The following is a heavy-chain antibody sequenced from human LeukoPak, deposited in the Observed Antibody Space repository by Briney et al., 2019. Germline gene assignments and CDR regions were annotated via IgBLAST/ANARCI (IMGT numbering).Heavy chain of an antibody. V-gene: IGHV1-8*01. CDR2: MNPNSGNT. D-gene: IGHD3-10*01. CDR1: GYIFTSYD. J-gene: IGHJ5*02. Sequence: ASVKVSLTASGYIFTSYDSNGVRQATGQALEGVGWMNPNSGNTGYAQKFQGRVTMTRNTSISTAYMELSSLRSEDTAVYYCARGTYYYGSGSSNWFDPWGQGTLVTVSS. CDR3: ARGTYYYGSGSSNWFDP.